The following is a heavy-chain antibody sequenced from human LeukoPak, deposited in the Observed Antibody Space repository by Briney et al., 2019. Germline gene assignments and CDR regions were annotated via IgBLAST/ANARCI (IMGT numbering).Heavy chain of an antibody. CDR1: GVTFNDYY. D-gene: IGHD3-16*01. CDR2: ISWNGGPA. CDR3: ARVQQYDVFDY. V-gene: IGHV3-20*04. Sequence: GGSLRLSCAVSGVTFNDYYMSWVRQAPGKGLEWVSGISWNGGPARYADSVKGRFNISRDDAKKSLYLEMNSLRAEDTALYYCARVQQYDVFDYWGQGTQVIVSS. J-gene: IGHJ4*02.